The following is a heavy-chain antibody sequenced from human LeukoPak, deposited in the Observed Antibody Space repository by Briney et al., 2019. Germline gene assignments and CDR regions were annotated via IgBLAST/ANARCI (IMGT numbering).Heavy chain of an antibody. Sequence: PSETLSLTCTVSGGSISSYYWSWIRQPPGKGLKWIGYIYYSGSTNYNPSLKSRVTISVDTSKNQFSLKLSSVTAADTAVYYCARAWCSGGSCYFDYWGQGTLVTVSS. D-gene: IGHD2-15*01. V-gene: IGHV4-59*01. CDR2: IYYSGST. CDR3: ARAWCSGGSCYFDY. CDR1: GGSISSYY. J-gene: IGHJ4*02.